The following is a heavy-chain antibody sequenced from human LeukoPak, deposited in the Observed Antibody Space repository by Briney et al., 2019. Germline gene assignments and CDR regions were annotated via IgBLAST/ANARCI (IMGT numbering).Heavy chain of an antibody. CDR1: GFTFSNYW. CDR3: ARGTIAAPGTDY. D-gene: IGHD6-13*01. J-gene: IGHJ4*02. CDR2: IKQDGSEK. V-gene: IGHV3-7*01. Sequence: GGSLRLSCAASGFTFSNYWMSWVRQAPGKGLEWVANIKQDGSEKHFADSVKGRFTISRDNAENSLYLQMNSLRAEDTAMYYCARGTIAAPGTDYWGQGTLVTVSS.